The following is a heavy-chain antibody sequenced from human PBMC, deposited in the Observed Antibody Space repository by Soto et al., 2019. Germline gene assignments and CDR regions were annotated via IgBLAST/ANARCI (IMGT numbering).Heavy chain of an antibody. V-gene: IGHV1-18*01. CDR2: ISAYNGNT. Sequence: ASVKVSCKASGYTFTSYGSSWVRQAPGQGLEWMGWISAYNGNTNYAQKLQGRVTMTTDTSTSTAYMELRSLRSDDTAVYYCARGMYCTNGVCYSDYWGQGTLVTVSS. CDR1: GYTFTSYG. CDR3: ARGMYCTNGVCYSDY. J-gene: IGHJ4*02. D-gene: IGHD2-8*01.